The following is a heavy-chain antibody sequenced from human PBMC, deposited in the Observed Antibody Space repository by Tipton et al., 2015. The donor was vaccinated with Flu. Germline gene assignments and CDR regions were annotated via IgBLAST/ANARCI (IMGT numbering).Heavy chain of an antibody. Sequence: QLVQSGAEVKKPGASVKVSCKASGYTFTSYGISWVRQAPGQGLEWMGWISAYNGNTNYAQKLQGRVTMTTDTSTSTAYMELRSLRSDDTAVYYCVRDDPGPHYYDSSGYQGGAFDIWGQGTMATVSS. CDR2: ISAYNGNT. CDR3: VRDDPGPHYYDSSGYQGGAFDI. CDR1: GYTFTSYG. J-gene: IGHJ3*02. D-gene: IGHD3-22*01. V-gene: IGHV1-18*01.